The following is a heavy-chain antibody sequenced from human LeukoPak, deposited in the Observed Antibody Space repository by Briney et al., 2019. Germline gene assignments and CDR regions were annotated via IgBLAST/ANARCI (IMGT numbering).Heavy chain of an antibody. Sequence: SQTLSLTCSVSGGSISSGGYYWGWIRQPPGKGLEWIGSICYSGSTYYNPSLKSRVTISVDTSKNQFSLKLSSVTAADTAVYYCARDKQQLVQGWFDPWGQGTLVTVSS. D-gene: IGHD6-13*01. CDR1: GGSISSGGYY. J-gene: IGHJ5*02. CDR2: ICYSGST. V-gene: IGHV4-39*07. CDR3: ARDKQQLVQGWFDP.